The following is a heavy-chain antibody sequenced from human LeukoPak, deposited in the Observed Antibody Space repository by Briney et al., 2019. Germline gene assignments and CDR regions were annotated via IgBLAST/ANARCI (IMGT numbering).Heavy chain of an antibody. CDR1: GGSMISQY. D-gene: IGHD6-19*01. J-gene: IGHJ4*02. CDR3: ARADKPWYSSGWYHGWV. V-gene: IGHV4-59*08. Sequence: TSETLSLTCSVSGGSMISQYWTWIRQSPGKGLEWIGYIYYSGSTNYNPSLKSRVTISVDTSKNQFSLKLSSVTAADTAVYYCARADKPWYSSGWYHGWVWGQGTLVTVSS. CDR2: IYYSGST.